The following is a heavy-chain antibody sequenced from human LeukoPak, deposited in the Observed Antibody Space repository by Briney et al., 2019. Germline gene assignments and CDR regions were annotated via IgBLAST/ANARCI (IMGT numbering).Heavy chain of an antibody. J-gene: IGHJ4*02. CDR1: GFTFSSYW. V-gene: IGHV3-74*01. CDR3: ARELVAVAGTGLDY. CDR2: INSDGSST. D-gene: IGHD6-19*01. Sequence: GGSLRLSCAASGFTFSSYWMHWVRQAPGKGLVWVSRINSDGSSTSYADSVKGRFTISRDNAENTLYLQMNSLRAEDTAVYYCARELVAVAGTGLDYWGQGTLVTVSS.